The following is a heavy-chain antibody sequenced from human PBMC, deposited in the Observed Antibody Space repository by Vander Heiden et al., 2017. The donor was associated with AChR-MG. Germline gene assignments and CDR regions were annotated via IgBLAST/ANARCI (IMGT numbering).Heavy chain of an antibody. CDR3: AKELVLFSRSGSLDY. D-gene: IGHD3-10*01. CDR1: GFTFSSYG. J-gene: IGHJ4*02. CDR2: ISYDGSNK. V-gene: IGHV3-30*18. Sequence: QVQLVESGGGVVQPGRSMRPSCAASGFTFSSYGMHWFRQAPGKWLEWVAVISYDGSNKYYADSVKGRFTISRDNSKNTLYLQMNSLRAEDTAVYYCAKELVLFSRSGSLDYWGQGTLVTVSS.